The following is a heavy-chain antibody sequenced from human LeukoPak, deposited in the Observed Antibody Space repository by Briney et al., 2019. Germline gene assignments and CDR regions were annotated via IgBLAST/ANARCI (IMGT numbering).Heavy chain of an antibody. CDR3: ARVEYYSGSFEDY. V-gene: IGHV3-48*02. J-gene: IGHJ4*02. CDR1: GFSFGTYA. CDR2: ITSGSVTT. D-gene: IGHD3-10*01. Sequence: PGGSLRLSCAASGFSFGTYAMSWVRQAPGKGLEWLSHITSGSVTTHYADSVKGRFTVSRDNPKSSLYLQMNSLRDEDTAVYYCARVEYYSGSFEDYWGQGTLVTVSS.